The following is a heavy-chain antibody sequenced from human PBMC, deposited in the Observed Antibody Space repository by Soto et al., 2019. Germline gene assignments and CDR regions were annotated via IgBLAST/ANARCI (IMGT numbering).Heavy chain of an antibody. J-gene: IGHJ4*02. CDR3: ARGGKQWLGSTGYFDY. Sequence: SETLSLTCAVYGGSFSAFYWSWIRQPPGKGLEWIGDINHSGSSTYSPSLKSRVSISVDTSKNQFSLKLSSVTAADTAVYYCARGGKQWLGSTGYFDYWGQGTLVTVSS. CDR2: INHSGSS. V-gene: IGHV4-34*01. CDR1: GGSFSAFY. D-gene: IGHD6-19*01.